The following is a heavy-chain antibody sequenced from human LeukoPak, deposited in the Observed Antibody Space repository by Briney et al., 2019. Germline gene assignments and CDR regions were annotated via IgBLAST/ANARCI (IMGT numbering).Heavy chain of an antibody. D-gene: IGHD5/OR15-5a*01. J-gene: IGHJ4*02. CDR2: IYHSGST. Sequence: PSETLSLTCNVSGFSITSSYYWSWIRQPPGKGLEWIGSIYHSGSTYYNPSLKSRVTMSVDTSKNQFSLNLSSVTAADTAVYYCARRFDLVYDYVYYFDSWGQGTLVTVSS. CDR1: GFSITSSYY. CDR3: ARRFDLVYDYVYYFDS. V-gene: IGHV4-38-2*02.